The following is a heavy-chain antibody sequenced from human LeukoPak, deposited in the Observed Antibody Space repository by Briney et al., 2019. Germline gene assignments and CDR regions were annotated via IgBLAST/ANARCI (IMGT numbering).Heavy chain of an antibody. J-gene: IGHJ3*02. Sequence: ASVKVSCKASGYTFTGYYMHWVRQAPGQGLEWMGWISAYNGNTNYAQKLQGRVTMTTDTSTSTAYMELRSLRSDDTAVYYCARNIYYYDSSGYYADAFDIWGQGTMVTVSS. CDR3: ARNIYYYDSSGYYADAFDI. CDR1: GYTFTGYY. V-gene: IGHV1-18*04. D-gene: IGHD3-22*01. CDR2: ISAYNGNT.